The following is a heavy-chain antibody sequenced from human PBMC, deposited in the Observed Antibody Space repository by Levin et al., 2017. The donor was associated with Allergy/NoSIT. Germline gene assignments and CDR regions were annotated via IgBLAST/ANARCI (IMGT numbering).Heavy chain of an antibody. CDR2: INHSGST. Sequence: SETLSLTCAVYGGSFSGYYWSWIRQPPGKGLEWIGEINHSGSTNYNPSLKSRVTISVDTSKNQFSLKLSSVTAADTAVYYCARGGLRQWLPRFDYWGQGTLVTVSS. CDR1: GGSFSGYY. CDR3: ARGGLRQWLPRFDY. J-gene: IGHJ4*02. D-gene: IGHD6-19*01. V-gene: IGHV4-34*01.